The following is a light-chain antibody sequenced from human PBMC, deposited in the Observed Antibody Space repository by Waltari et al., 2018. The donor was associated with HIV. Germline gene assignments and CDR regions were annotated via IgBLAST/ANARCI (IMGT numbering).Light chain of an antibody. CDR1: QSVLYNSNNKNY. Sequence: DIVMRQSPDSLAVSLGERAASNCKSSQSVLYNSNNKNYLAWYQQKPGQPPHLLIYWASTRESGVPGRFSGSGSGTDFTLTISSLQAEDVAVYYCQQYFTTPWTFGQGTKLEIK. CDR3: QQYFTTPWT. V-gene: IGKV4-1*01. CDR2: WAS. J-gene: IGKJ2*02.